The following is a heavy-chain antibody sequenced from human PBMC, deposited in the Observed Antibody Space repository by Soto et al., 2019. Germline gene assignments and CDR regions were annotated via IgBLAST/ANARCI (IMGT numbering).Heavy chain of an antibody. CDR3: ASGSGSGWLDY. Sequence: GASVKVSCKASGYTFTSYGISWVRQAPGQGLEWMGWIIPYFGNTNYAQKFQGRVTITADESTSTAYMELSSLRSEDTAVYYCASGSGSGWLDYWGQGTLVTVSS. J-gene: IGHJ4*02. CDR2: IIPYFGNT. CDR1: GYTFTSYG. V-gene: IGHV1-18*01. D-gene: IGHD6-19*01.